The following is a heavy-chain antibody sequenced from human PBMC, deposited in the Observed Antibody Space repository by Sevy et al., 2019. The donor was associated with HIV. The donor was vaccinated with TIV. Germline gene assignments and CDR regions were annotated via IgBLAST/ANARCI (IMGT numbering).Heavy chain of an antibody. J-gene: IGHJ4*02. V-gene: IGHV3-15*01. D-gene: IGHD3-22*01. CDR3: ATAPGYYDSAPFDY. CDR1: GFTFNNAW. CDR2: IKSKIDGETT. Sequence: GGSLRLSCAVSGFTFNNAWMNWVRQAPGTGLQWVGLIKSKIDGETTDYAAPVKGRFTISSDDSKNTLFQQMNSLKIEDTAVYYCATAPGYYDSAPFDYWGPGTQVTVSS.